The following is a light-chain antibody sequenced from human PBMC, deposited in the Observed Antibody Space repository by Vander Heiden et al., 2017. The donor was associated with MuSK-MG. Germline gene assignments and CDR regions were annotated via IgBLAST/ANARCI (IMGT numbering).Light chain of an antibody. CDR1: SSNIGAGYD. CDR2: GTS. J-gene: IGLJ2*01. V-gene: IGLV1-40*01. Sequence: QSVLTQPPSVSGAPGQRVTISCTGRSSNIGAGYDEHWYQQLPGTAPKLLIYGTSNRPSGVPDRFSGSKSGTSASLAITGLQAEDEADYYCQSYDSSLSGSRVFGGGTKLTVL. CDR3: QSYDSSLSGSRV.